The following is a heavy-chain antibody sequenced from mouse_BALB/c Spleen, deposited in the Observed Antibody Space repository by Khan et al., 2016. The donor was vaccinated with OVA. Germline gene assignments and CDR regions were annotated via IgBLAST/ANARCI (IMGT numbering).Heavy chain of an antibody. Sequence: EVQLQESGPGLVKPSQSLSLTCTVTGYSITSDYAWNWIRQFPGNQLEWMGFISYSGNTKYNPSLKSRFTITRDTSKNQFFLQLNYVTTEDTATYDCARVYGGDFDYWGQGTSLTVSS. CDR1: GYSITSDYA. CDR2: ISYSGNT. CDR3: ARVYGGDFDY. D-gene: IGHD1-1*01. V-gene: IGHV3-2*02. J-gene: IGHJ2*02.